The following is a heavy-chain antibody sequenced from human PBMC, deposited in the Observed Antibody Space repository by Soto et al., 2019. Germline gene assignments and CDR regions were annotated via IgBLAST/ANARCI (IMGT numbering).Heavy chain of an antibody. CDR3: ARHNGPLYVGYYYDMDV. CDR2: INYSGNT. CDR1: GGSFSGYY. D-gene: IGHD3-16*01. Sequence: SETLSLTCAVYGGSFSGYYWSWIRQPPGKGLEWIGEINYSGNTYYNPSLKSRVTISVDTSKNQFSLKLSSVTAADTSLYYCARHNGPLYVGYYYDMDVWGQGTTVTVSS. V-gene: IGHV4-34*01. J-gene: IGHJ6*02.